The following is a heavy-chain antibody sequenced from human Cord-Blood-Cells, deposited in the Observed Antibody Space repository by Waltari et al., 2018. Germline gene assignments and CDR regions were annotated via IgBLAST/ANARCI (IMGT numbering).Heavy chain of an antibody. V-gene: IGHV4-34*01. CDR3: ARGGYYYGSGKDGYYFDY. CDR1: GGSFSGYY. J-gene: IGHJ4*02. Sequence: QVQLQQWGAGLLKPSETLSLTCAVYGGSFSGYYWSWIRQPPGKGLEWIGEINHRGSTNYTPSLKSRVTIAVDTSKNQFSLKLSSVTAADTAVYYCARGGYYYGSGKDGYYFDYWGQGTLVTVSS. CDR2: INHRGST. D-gene: IGHD3-10*01.